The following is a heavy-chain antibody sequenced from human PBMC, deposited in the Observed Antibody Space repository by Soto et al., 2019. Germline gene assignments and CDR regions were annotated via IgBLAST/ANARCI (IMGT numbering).Heavy chain of an antibody. D-gene: IGHD2-2*01. CDR1: GFTFSDNA. CDR3: AKSLSTAVNYGLDV. CDR2: ISDDGDST. J-gene: IGHJ6*02. V-gene: IGHV3-23*01. Sequence: EVQLLESGGGLVQPGGSLRLSCGASGFTFSDNAMTWVRQAPGKGLGWVSSISDDGDSTYYADSVKGRFAVSRDNSKNTLFLHMNSLGAEDTAVYYCAKSLSTAVNYGLDVWGQGTSVTVSS.